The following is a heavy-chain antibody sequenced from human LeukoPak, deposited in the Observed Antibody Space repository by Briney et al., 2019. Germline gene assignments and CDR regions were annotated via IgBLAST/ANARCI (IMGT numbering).Heavy chain of an antibody. Sequence: GESLKISCKGSGYSFTNYWIGWVRQMPGNGLEWMGIIYLGDSDTRYSPSFQGQVTISADKSISTAFLQWSSLKASDTAMYYCARRFGTSSHNHFDFWGQGTLVTVSS. D-gene: IGHD3-16*01. J-gene: IGHJ4*02. V-gene: IGHV5-51*01. CDR3: ARRFGTSSHNHFDF. CDR1: GYSFTNYW. CDR2: IYLGDSDT.